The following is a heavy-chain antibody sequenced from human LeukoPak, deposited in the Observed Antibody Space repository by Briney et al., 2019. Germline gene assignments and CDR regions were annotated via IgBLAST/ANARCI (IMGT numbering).Heavy chain of an antibody. D-gene: IGHD4-17*01. CDR1: EFYVGSNY. V-gene: IGHV3-66*01. CDR3: ARGHTAVTRHFDF. Sequence: HPGGPLRLSCAASEFYVGSNYMTWVRQAPGKGLEWVSLIYSGGSTYYADSVKGRFTISRDNSKNTLYLQMNSLRAEDTAVYYCARGHTAVTRHFDFWGQGTLVTVSS. J-gene: IGHJ4*02. CDR2: IYSGGST.